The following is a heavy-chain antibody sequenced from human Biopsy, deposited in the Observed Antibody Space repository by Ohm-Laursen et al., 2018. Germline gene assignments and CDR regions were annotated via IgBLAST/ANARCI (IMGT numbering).Heavy chain of an antibody. CDR2: IIPIPNVA. J-gene: IGHJ5*02. CDR3: ARGEGSSWFDP. D-gene: IGHD1-26*01. Sequence: SVKVSCKASGYTFTSYAIGWVRQAPGQGLEWMGGIIPIPNVATYAQKFQGRITITADESTSTAYMELSSLTSDDTAVYFCARGEGSSWFDPWGHGTLVTVSS. V-gene: IGHV1-69*10. CDR1: GYTFTSYA.